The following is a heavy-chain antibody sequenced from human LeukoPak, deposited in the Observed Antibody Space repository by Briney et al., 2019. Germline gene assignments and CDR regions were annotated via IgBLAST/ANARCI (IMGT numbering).Heavy chain of an antibody. CDR1: GFTFSSYW. Sequence: GGSLRLSCAASGFTFSSYWMGWVRQAPGKGLEYVSAISSNGGSTYYANSVKGRFTISRDNSKNTLYLQMGSLRVEDMAVYYCARVDAVAGNKYFQHWGQGTLVTVSS. CDR3: ARVDAVAGNKYFQH. V-gene: IGHV3-64*01. CDR2: ISSNGGST. J-gene: IGHJ1*01. D-gene: IGHD6-19*01.